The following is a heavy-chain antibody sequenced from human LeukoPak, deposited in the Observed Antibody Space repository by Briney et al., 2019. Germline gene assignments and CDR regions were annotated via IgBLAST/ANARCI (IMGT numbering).Heavy chain of an antibody. CDR1: GGSISSYY. D-gene: IGHD1-1*01. J-gene: IGHJ6*03. CDR3: ARVSWFPGTSYYYMDV. Sequence: SETLSLTCTVSGGSISSYYWSWIRQPPGKGLEWFGYIHDSGTTNYNPSLKSRVTISVDTSKNQFSLKLSSVTAADTAVYYCARVSWFPGTSYYYMDVWGKGTTVTVSS. CDR2: IHDSGTT. V-gene: IGHV4-59*01.